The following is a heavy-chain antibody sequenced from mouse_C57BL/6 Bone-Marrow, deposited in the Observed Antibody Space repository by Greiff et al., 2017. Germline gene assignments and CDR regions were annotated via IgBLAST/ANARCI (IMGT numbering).Heavy chain of an antibody. J-gene: IGHJ2*01. CDR1: GFTFSSYG. Sequence: EVKLVESGGDLVKPGGSLKLSCAASGFTFSSYGMSWVRQTPDKRLEWVATISSGGSYTYYPDSVKGRFTISRDNAKNALYLQMSSLKSEDTAMYYCARPAYGFDCWGQGATLTVSS. CDR2: ISSGGSYT. CDR3: ARPAYGFDC. V-gene: IGHV5-6*01. D-gene: IGHD1-1*01.